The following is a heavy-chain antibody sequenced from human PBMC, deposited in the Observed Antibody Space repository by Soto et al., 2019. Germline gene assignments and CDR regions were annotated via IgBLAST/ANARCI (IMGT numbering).Heavy chain of an antibody. V-gene: IGHV5-51*01. J-gene: IGHJ6*02. Sequence: GASLKISSKGSGYSFTTYWIGWVRQMPGKGLEGMVIIYPGDSDTRYSTSFQGQVTISADKSINTTYLQWSSLKASDTAIYYCARQAAAGKYYYAMDVWGQGTTVTVSS. D-gene: IGHD6-13*01. CDR1: GYSFTTYW. CDR3: ARQAAAGKYYYAMDV. CDR2: IYPGDSDT.